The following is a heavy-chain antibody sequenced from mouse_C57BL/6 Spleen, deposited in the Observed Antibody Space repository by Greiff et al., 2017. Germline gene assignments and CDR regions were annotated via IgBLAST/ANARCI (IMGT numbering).Heavy chain of an antibody. J-gene: IGHJ4*01. D-gene: IGHD2-3*01. CDR3: ENIYDGLYYYAMDY. CDR2: ISSGSSTI. CDR1: GFTFSDYG. Sequence: EVKLVESGGGLVKPGGSLKLSCAASGFTFSDYGMHWVSQAPEKGLEWVAYISSGSSTIYYADTVTGRFTISRDNAKNSLFLQMTRLRSEDTAMYDVENIYDGLYYYAMDYWGQGTSVTVSA. V-gene: IGHV5-17*01.